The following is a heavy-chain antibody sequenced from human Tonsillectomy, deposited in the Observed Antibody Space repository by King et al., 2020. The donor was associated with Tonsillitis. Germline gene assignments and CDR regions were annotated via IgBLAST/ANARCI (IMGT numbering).Heavy chain of an antibody. Sequence: VQLVESGGGLVQPGGSLRLSCAASGFTFSSYWMSWVRQAPGKGLEGVANIKQDGSEKYYVDSVKGRFTISRDNAKNSLYLQMNSLRAEDTAVYYCARDTAGYSSGWYVGGLDYWGQGTLVTVSS. V-gene: IGHV3-7*01. CDR2: IKQDGSEK. CDR1: GFTFSSYW. D-gene: IGHD6-19*01. J-gene: IGHJ4*02. CDR3: ARDTAGYSSGWYVGGLDY.